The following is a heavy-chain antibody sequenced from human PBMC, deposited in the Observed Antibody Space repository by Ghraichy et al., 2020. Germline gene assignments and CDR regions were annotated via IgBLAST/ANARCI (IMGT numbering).Heavy chain of an antibody. V-gene: IGHV1-46*01. CDR2: INPSGGST. D-gene: IGHD6-13*01. CDR3: ARGYSSSWQFYYYYYYGMDV. CDR1: GYTFTSYY. Sequence: ASVKVSCKASGYTFTSYYMHWVRQAPGQGLEWMGIINPSGGSTSYAKKFQGRVTMTRDTSTSTVYMELSSLRSEDTAVYYWARGYSSSWQFYYYYYYGMDVWGQGTTVTVSS. J-gene: IGHJ6*02.